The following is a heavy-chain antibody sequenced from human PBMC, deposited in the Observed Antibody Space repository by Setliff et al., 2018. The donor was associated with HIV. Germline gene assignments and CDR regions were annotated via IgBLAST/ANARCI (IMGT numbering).Heavy chain of an antibody. V-gene: IGHV4-59*11. J-gene: IGHJ6*02. CDR1: GGSISSHY. D-gene: IGHD6-19*01. Sequence: SETLSLTCTVSGGSISSHYWSWIRQPPGKGLEWIGSIYYSGSTNYNPSLKSRVTISVDTSENQFSLKLSSVTAADTAVYYCARDRVAVAVSLIYYYGMDVWGQGTTVTVSS. CDR3: ARDRVAVAVSLIYYYGMDV. CDR2: IYYSGST.